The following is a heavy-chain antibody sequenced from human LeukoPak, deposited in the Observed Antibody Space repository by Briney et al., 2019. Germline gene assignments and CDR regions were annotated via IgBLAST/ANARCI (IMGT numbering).Heavy chain of an antibody. Sequence: GGSLRLSCAASGFTFNNYAMHWVRQAPGKGLEWVALISYDGSNKYYADSVKGRFTISRDNSKNTLYLQMNSLRAEDTAVYYCARDRGWDYYDSSGYGNWGQGTLVTVSS. CDR3: ARDRGWDYYDSSGYGN. V-gene: IGHV3-30-3*01. D-gene: IGHD3-22*01. J-gene: IGHJ4*02. CDR2: ISYDGSNK. CDR1: GFTFNNYA.